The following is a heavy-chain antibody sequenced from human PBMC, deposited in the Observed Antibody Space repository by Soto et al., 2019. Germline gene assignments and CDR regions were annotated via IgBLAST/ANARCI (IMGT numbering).Heavy chain of an antibody. CDR2: IIPIFSTA. CDR1: GGTFSSYA. V-gene: IGHV1-69*13. J-gene: IGHJ6*02. CDR3: ARDLAAYGMDV. Sequence: ASVKVSCKASGGTFSSYAISWVRQAPGQGLEWMGGIIPIFSTANYAQKFQGRVTITAYESTSTAYMELSSLRSEDTAVYYCARDLAAYGMDVWGQGATVTVSS.